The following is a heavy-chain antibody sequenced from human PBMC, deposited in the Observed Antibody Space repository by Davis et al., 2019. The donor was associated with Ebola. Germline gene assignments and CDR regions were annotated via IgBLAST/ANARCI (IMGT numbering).Heavy chain of an antibody. CDR1: GGSISSSSYY. CDR2: YYYTGST. V-gene: IGHV4-39*07. CDR3: ARLNWALGIPGWFDP. D-gene: IGHD7-27*01. Sequence: MPSETLSLTCTVSGGSISSSSYYWGWIRQPPGKGLEWIGYYYYTGSTYYNPSLKSRVTISVDTSKNQFSLKLSSVTAADTAGYHCARLNWALGIPGWFDPWGQGTLVTVSS. J-gene: IGHJ5*02.